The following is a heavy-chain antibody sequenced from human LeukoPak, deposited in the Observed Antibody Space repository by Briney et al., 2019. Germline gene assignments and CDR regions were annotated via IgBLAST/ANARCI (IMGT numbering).Heavy chain of an antibody. J-gene: IGHJ4*02. CDR2: VSGSGGST. CDR3: AKAMVRGVLPFDY. V-gene: IGHV3-23*01. CDR1: GFTFSSYA. Sequence: GGSLRLSCAVSGFTFSSYAMSWVRQAPGKGLEWVAAVSGSGGSTYYADSVKGRFTISRDNSKNTLYLQMNSLRAEDTAVYYCAKAMVRGVLPFDYWGQGTLVTVSS. D-gene: IGHD3-10*01.